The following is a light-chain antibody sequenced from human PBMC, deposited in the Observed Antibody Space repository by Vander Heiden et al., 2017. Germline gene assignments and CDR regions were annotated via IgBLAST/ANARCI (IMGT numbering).Light chain of an antibody. CDR2: GNI. V-gene: IGLV1-40*01. CDR3: QSYDSSLSGSEV. Sequence: QSVLTPPPSVSGAPGQRVTISCTGSSSNIGAGYDVHWYQQLPGTAPKLLIYGNINRPSGVPDRFSGSKSGTSASLAITGLQAEDEADYYCQSYDSSLSGSEVFGGGTKLTVL. CDR1: SSNIGAGYD. J-gene: IGLJ3*02.